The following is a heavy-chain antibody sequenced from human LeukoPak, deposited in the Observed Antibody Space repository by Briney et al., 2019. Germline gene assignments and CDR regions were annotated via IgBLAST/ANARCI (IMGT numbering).Heavy chain of an antibody. D-gene: IGHD1-14*01. Sequence: SETLSLTCTVSDGSIIPYYWSWIRQPAGKGLEWIGRIYPSGSTTYNPSPKSRVTMSVDTSKNQFSLKLTSVTAADTAVYYCAKLSPNRWFDPWGQGILVTVSS. J-gene: IGHJ5*02. CDR3: AKLSPNRWFDP. CDR2: IYPSGST. V-gene: IGHV4-4*07. CDR1: DGSIIPYY.